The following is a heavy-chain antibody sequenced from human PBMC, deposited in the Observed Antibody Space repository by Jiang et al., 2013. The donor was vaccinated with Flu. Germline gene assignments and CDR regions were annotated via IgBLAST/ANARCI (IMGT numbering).Heavy chain of an antibody. CDR1: GFTLSSYG. J-gene: IGHJ6*02. V-gene: IGHV3-30*18. Sequence: SGGGVVQPGRSLRLSCAASGFTLSSYGMHWVRQAPGKGLEWVAVISYDGSNKYYADSVKGRFTISRDNSKNTLYLQMNSLRAEDTAVYYCAKDRRSSSWYYGMDVWGQGTTVTVSS. CDR2: ISYDGSNK. CDR3: AKDRRSSSWYYGMDV. D-gene: IGHD6-13*01.